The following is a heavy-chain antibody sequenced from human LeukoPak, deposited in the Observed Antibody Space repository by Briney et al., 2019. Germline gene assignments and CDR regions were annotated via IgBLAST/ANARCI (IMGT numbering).Heavy chain of an antibody. Sequence: TGGSLRLSCAASGFTVSNSWMFWVRQAPGKGLMYVSEINNDGNRIRYVDSVKGRFTISRDGAKNTLFLQMNSLRDDDTAMYYCARGGLPGSFDYWGQGILVTVSS. V-gene: IGHV3-74*01. CDR1: GFTVSNSW. D-gene: IGHD7-27*01. CDR2: INNDGNRI. J-gene: IGHJ4*02. CDR3: ARGGLPGSFDY.